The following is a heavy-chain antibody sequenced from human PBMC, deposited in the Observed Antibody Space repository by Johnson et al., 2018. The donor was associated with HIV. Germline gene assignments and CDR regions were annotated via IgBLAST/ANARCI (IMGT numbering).Heavy chain of an antibody. CDR2: IKSKTDGGTT. J-gene: IGHJ3*02. CDR3: TTDDEAFDI. CDR1: GFTFDDYG. Sequence: VQLVESGGGVVQPGGSLRLSCAASGFTFDDYGMSWVRQAPGKRLEWVGRIKSKTDGGTTDYAAPVKGRFTISRDDSKNTLYLQMNSLKTEDTAVYYCTTDDEAFDIWGQGTLVTVSS. V-gene: IGHV3-15*01.